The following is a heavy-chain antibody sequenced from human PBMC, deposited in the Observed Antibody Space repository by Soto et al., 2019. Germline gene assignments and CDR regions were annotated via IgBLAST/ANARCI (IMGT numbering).Heavy chain of an antibody. CDR2: ITGSGVNT. J-gene: IGHJ4*02. CDR1: GLTFSKAD. V-gene: IGHV3-23*01. Sequence: EVQVSESGGGLVQPGGSLRLSCAASGLTFSKADMSWVRQAPGKGLEWVSAITGSGVNTYYADSVKGRFTVSRDNSKNPLLLQMNSLRIEEQAIYYCATHSWDHWGQGTLVTVSS. CDR3: ATHSWDH.